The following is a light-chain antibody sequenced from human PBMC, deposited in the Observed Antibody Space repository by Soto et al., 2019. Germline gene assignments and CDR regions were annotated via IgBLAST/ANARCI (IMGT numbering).Light chain of an antibody. V-gene: IGLV2-8*01. CDR1: KSDIGVYDF. CDR2: EVV. J-gene: IGLJ2*01. CDR3: SSYAGSNNLHVL. Sequence: QSVLTQPPSASGSPGQSVTISCTGTKSDIGVYDFVSWYQHHPGKAPRLIIYEVVQRPSGVPDRFSGSKSGNTASLTVSGLQAEDEADYYCSSYAGSNNLHVLFGGGTKLTVL.